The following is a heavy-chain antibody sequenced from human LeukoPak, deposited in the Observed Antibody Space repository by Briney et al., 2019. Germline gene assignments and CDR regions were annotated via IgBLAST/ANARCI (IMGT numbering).Heavy chain of an antibody. J-gene: IGHJ5*02. D-gene: IGHD3-22*01. CDR1: GGTFSSYA. V-gene: IGHV1-69*04. CDR3: ARDPNYYYDSSGYYKNWFDP. Sequence: SVKVSCKASGGTFSSYAISWVRQAPGQGLEWMGRIIPIFGIANYAQKFQGRVTITADKSTSTAYMELSSLRSEDTAAYYCARDPNYYYDSSGYYKNWFDPWGQGTLVTVSS. CDR2: IIPIFGIA.